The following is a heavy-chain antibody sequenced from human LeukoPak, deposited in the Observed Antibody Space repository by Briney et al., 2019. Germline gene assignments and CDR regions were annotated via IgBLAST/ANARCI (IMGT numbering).Heavy chain of an antibody. D-gene: IGHD1-14*01. CDR1: GYPFTKWE. CDR2: VHPDNGNT. V-gene: IGHV1-8*01. CDR3: ATGPRNDP. Sequence: ASVKVSCKTSGYPFTKWEINWVRQAAGQELEWLGWVHPDNGNTYYAQRFRGRVTMSRDASTTTAYMELSGLRSNDTAVYFCATGPRNDPWGQGTLVTVSS. J-gene: IGHJ5*02.